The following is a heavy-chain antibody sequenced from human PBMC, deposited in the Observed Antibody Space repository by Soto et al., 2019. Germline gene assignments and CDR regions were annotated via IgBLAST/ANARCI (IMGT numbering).Heavy chain of an antibody. Sequence: GGYLRLSCSASVFTFIAYAMSWVRQSPGKGLEWVSSITGGGVRTDYADSVKGRFTISRDNSKNTLYLDMSSLRAEDSALYYCAGRFGDYVRSFDYWGQGALVTVSS. D-gene: IGHD4-17*01. V-gene: IGHV3-23*01. CDR1: VFTFIAYA. CDR3: AGRFGDYVRSFDY. J-gene: IGHJ4*02. CDR2: ITGGGVRT.